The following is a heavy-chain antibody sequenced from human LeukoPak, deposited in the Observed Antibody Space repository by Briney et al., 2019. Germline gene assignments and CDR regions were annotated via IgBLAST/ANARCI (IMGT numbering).Heavy chain of an antibody. D-gene: IGHD3-9*01. CDR1: GFTFSNYW. V-gene: IGHV3-74*01. CDR2: IDPDGSRL. J-gene: IGHJ4*02. CDR3: LTGDDY. Sequence: QSGGSLRLSCAASGFTFSNYWMHWVRQAPGKGLVWVSRIDPDGSRLDYADSVKGRFTISRDNAKSTLYLQMNSLRAEDSAMYYCLTGDDYWGQGTLVTVSS.